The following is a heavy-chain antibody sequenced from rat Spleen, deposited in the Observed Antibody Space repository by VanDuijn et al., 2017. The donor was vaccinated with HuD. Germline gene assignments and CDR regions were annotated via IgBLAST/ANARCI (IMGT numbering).Heavy chain of an antibody. CDR1: GFTFSSFP. Sequence: EVQLVESGGGLVQPGRSMKLSCVASGFTFSSFPMAWVRQAPTKGLEWVATISTSGGNTYYRDSVKGRFTISRDNAKSTLYLQMNSLRSEDTATYYCATGGLRRVYGYFDYWGQGVMVTVSS. D-gene: IGHD1-11*01. CDR2: ISTSGGNT. J-gene: IGHJ2*01. V-gene: IGHV5-46*01. CDR3: ATGGLRRVYGYFDY.